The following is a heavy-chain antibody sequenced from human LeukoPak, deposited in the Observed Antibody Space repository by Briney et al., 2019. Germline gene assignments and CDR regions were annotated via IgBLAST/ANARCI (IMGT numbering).Heavy chain of an antibody. D-gene: IGHD5-12*01. CDR3: AKEWRRDDYFDY. CDR1: GGSISSSSYY. Sequence: SETLSLTCTVSGGSISSSSYYWGWIRQPPGKGLEWIGSIYYSGSTYYNPSLKSRVTMSVDTSKNQFSLKLSSVTAADTAVYYCAKEWRRDDYFDYWGQGTLVTVSS. V-gene: IGHV4-39*07. J-gene: IGHJ4*02. CDR2: IYYSGST.